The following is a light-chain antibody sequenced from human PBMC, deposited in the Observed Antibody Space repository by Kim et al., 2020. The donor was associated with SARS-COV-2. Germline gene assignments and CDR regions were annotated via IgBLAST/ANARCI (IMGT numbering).Light chain of an antibody. CDR3: QHYSRFPYT. CDR1: ENIGTW. J-gene: IGKJ2*01. V-gene: IGKV1-5*03. Sequence: SASVGNRVTITYRASENIGTWLAWYQQKPGRAPSLLIYLASTLESGVPSRFSGTGSGTEFSLSITSLQPDDFATYYCQHYSRFPYTFGQGTKLEI. CDR2: LAS.